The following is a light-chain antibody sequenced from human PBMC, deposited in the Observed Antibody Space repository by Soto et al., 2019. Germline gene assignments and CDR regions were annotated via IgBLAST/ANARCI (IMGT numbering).Light chain of an antibody. V-gene: IGKV3-20*01. CDR3: QQYGSSRLT. Sequence: EIVLTQSPATLSLSPGERATLSCRASQSVSSSYLAWYQQKPGQAPRLLIYGASSRATGIPDRFSGSGSGTDFTLTISRLEPEDFAVYYCQQYGSSRLTFSGGTKVDIK. CDR1: QSVSSSY. J-gene: IGKJ4*01. CDR2: GAS.